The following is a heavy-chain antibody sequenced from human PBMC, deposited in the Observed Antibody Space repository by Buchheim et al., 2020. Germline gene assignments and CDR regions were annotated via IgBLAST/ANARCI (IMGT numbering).Heavy chain of an antibody. Sequence: QVQLVESGGGVVQPGRSLRLSCAASGFTFSSYGMHWVRQAPGKGLEWVAVIWYDGSNKYYADSVKGRFTISRDNSKNTLYLQMSSLRAEDTAVYYCARGQQQLVRYYYYGMDVWGQGTT. CDR1: GFTFSSYG. J-gene: IGHJ6*02. D-gene: IGHD6-13*01. CDR2: IWYDGSNK. V-gene: IGHV3-33*01. CDR3: ARGQQQLVRYYYYGMDV.